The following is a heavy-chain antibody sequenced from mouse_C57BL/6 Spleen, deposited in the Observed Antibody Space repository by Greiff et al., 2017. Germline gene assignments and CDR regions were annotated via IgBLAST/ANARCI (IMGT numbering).Heavy chain of an antibody. CDR3: ARRYDYDFHYAMDY. J-gene: IGHJ4*01. V-gene: IGHV1-26*01. CDR1: GYTFTDYY. Sequence: EVQLQQSGPELVKPGASVKISCKASGYTFTDYYMNWVKQSHGKSLEWIGDINPNNGGTSYNQKFKGKATLTVDKSSSTAYMELRSLTSEDSAVYYCARRYDYDFHYAMDYWGQGTSVTVSS. D-gene: IGHD2-4*01. CDR2: INPNNGGT.